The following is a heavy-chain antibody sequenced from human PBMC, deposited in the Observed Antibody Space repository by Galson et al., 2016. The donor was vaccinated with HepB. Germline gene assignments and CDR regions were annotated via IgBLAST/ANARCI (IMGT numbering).Heavy chain of an antibody. V-gene: IGHV4-61*02. CDR3: ARDFTY. CDR2: IYPSGTT. J-gene: IGHJ4*02. CDR1: GDYTTSGTYY. Sequence: TLPLTCTFSGDYTTSGTYYWNWIRQSAGKRLEWIGRIYPSGTTNYNPSLKSRVTISLDTSNNQFSLKLDTVTAADTAVYYCARDFTYWGQGTLVIVSS.